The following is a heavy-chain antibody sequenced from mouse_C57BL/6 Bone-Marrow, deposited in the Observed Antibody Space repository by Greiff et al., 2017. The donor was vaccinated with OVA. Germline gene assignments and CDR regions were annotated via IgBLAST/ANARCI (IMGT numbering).Heavy chain of an antibody. V-gene: IGHV14-2*01. D-gene: IGHD1-1*01. CDR3: AIITTVVATPDY. Sequence: DVKLVESGAELVKPGASVKLSCTASGFNIKDYYMHWVKQRTEQGLEWIGRIDPEDGETKYAPKFQGKATITADTSSNTAYLQLSSLTSEDTAVYYCAIITTVVATPDYWGQGTTLTVSS. J-gene: IGHJ2*01. CDR2: IDPEDGET. CDR1: GFNIKDYY.